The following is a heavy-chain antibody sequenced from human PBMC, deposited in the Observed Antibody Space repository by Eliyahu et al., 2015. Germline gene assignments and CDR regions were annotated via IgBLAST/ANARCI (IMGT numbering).Heavy chain of an antibody. CDR2: IWYDGNDN. J-gene: IGHJ6*02. Sequence: QVQLVESGGGVVQPGRSLXLSWSASGFMFNRHGMHWVRQAPGKGLEWVAVIWYDGNDNYYAASVRGRFTVYRDNSNNTVYLQMNSLRAEDTAVYYCAREQANHNYGLDVWGQGTTVTVSS. CDR3: AREQANHNYGLDV. D-gene: IGHD5-24*01. CDR1: GFMFNRHG. V-gene: IGHV3-33*01.